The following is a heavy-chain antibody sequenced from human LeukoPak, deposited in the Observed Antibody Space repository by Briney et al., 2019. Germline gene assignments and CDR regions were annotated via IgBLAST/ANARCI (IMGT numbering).Heavy chain of an antibody. D-gene: IGHD4-11*01. CDR2: MNPNTGNT. CDR3: ARIDYSNAFDI. CDR1: GYTFTNFD. J-gene: IGHJ3*02. V-gene: IGHV1-8*01. Sequence: ASVKVSCKASGYTFTNFDINWVRQATGQGLEWMGWMNPNTGNTGYAQKFQGRVTITGNTSISTAYMELSSLRSEDTAVYYCARIDYSNAFDIWGQGTMVTVSS.